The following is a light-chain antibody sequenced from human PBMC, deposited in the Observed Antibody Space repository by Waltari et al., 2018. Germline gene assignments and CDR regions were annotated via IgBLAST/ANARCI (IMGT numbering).Light chain of an antibody. J-gene: IGKJ1*01. CDR3: QQGHSTPRT. V-gene: IGKV1-39*01. CDR1: QSISSY. CDR2: AAS. Sequence: DIQMTQSPSSLSASVGDRVTITCRASQSISSYLYWYQQKPEKAPQLLIYAASSLQSGVPSRFSGSGSGTDFTLTNTSLQPEDFATYFCQQGHSTPRTFGQGTKVEIK.